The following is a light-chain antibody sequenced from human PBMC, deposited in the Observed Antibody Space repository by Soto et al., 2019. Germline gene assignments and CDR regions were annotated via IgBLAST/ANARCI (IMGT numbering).Light chain of an antibody. Sequence: QSVLTQPPSASGTPGQRVTISCSGSSSNIGSNTVNWYQQLPGTAPKLLIYSNNQRPSGVPDRFSGSKSGTSASLAISGLQSEDEADYYCAVWDDNLNGLFGGGTKLTVL. J-gene: IGLJ2*01. CDR2: SNN. CDR3: AVWDDNLNGL. CDR1: SSNIGSNT. V-gene: IGLV1-44*01.